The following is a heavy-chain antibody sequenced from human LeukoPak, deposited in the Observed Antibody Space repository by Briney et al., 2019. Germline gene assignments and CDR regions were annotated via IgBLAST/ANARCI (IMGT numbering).Heavy chain of an antibody. CDR2: INSDGSST. D-gene: IGHD2-8*01. CDR3: AKDLFSGNGCRLDY. J-gene: IGHJ4*02. V-gene: IGHV3-74*01. Sequence: GGSLRLSCAASGFTFSRYWMHWVRHAPGKGLVWVSRINSDGSSTNYADSVKGRFTISRDNAKNTLYLQMNSLRAEDTALYYCAKDLFSGNGCRLDYWGQGTLVTVSS. CDR1: GFTFSRYW.